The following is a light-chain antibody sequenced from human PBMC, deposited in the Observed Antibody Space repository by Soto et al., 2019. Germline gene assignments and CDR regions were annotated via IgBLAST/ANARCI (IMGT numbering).Light chain of an antibody. CDR1: QTVSSTY. J-gene: IGKJ2*01. Sequence: EIVLTQSPGTLSLSPGERATLSCRTSQTVSSTYLAWYQQKRGQAPRLLIYGTSNRATGIPDRFSGSGSGXXXXXXXXXXXPXXFAXYHCXLYGSSPLYSFAQGTELEIK. V-gene: IGKV3-20*01. CDR3: XLYGSSPLYS. CDR2: GTS.